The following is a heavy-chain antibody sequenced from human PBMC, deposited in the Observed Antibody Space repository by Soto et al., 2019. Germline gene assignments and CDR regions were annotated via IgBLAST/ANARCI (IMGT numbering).Heavy chain of an antibody. Sequence: QVQLVESGGGVVQPGRSLRLSCAASGFTFSSYGMHWVRQAPGKGLEWVAVISYDGSNKYYEDSVKGRFTISRDNSKNTLYLQMNSRRAEDTAVYYCAKDPDYYGSGSYYVYYGMDVWGQGTTVTVSS. CDR1: GFTFSSYG. J-gene: IGHJ6*02. V-gene: IGHV3-30*18. CDR3: AKDPDYYGSGSYYVYYGMDV. D-gene: IGHD3-10*01. CDR2: ISYDGSNK.